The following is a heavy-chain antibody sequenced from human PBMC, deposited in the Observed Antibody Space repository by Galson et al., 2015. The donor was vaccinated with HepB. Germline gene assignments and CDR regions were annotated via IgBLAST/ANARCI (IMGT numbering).Heavy chain of an antibody. V-gene: IGHV1-69*04. J-gene: IGHJ3*02. CDR2: IIPILGIA. CDR1: GGTFSSYA. D-gene: IGHD1-26*01. CDR3: ARDGSYPDAFDI. Sequence: SVKVSCKASGGTFSSYAISWVRQAPGQGLEWMGRIIPILGIANYAQKFQGRVTITADNSTSTAYMELSSLRSEDTAVYYCARDGSYPDAFDIWGQGTMVTVSS.